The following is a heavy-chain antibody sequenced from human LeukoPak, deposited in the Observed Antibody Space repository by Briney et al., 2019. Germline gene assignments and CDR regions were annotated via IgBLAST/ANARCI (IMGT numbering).Heavy chain of an antibody. CDR2: TDPSDSYT. V-gene: IGHV5-10-1*01. CDR3: ARGITMVRGGDDAFDI. CDR1: GYSFTSYW. D-gene: IGHD3-10*01. Sequence: GESLKISCKASGYSFTSYWISWVRQMPGKGLEWMGRTDPSDSYTKYSPSFQGHVTISADKSISTAYLQWSSLKASDTAMYYCARGITMVRGGDDAFDIWGQGTMVTVSS. J-gene: IGHJ3*02.